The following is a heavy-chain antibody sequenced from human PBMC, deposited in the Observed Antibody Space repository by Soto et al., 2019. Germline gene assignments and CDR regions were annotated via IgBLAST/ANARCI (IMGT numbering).Heavy chain of an antibody. CDR1: GFTFSTYD. Sequence: GGSLRLSCAASGFTFSTYDMHWVRQPTGKGLEWVSVISTAGDTYYPGSVKGRFTISRDNAKNSLYLQMNSLRAEDTAVYYCARDRSRGYFDPWGRGTLVTVSS. V-gene: IGHV3-13*01. D-gene: IGHD5-12*01. CDR2: ISTAGDT. J-gene: IGHJ5*02. CDR3: ARDRSRGYFDP.